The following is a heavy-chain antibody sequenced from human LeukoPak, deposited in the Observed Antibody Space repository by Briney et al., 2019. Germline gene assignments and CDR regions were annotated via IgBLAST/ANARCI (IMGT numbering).Heavy chain of an antibody. V-gene: IGHV4-39*07. CDR3: AKRSRVTTAID. J-gene: IGHJ4*02. CDR2: IYYSGST. CDR1: GGSISSSSYY. D-gene: IGHD4-17*01. Sequence: SETLSLTCTVSGGSISSSSYYWGWIRQPPGKGLEWIGSIYYSGSTYYNPSLKSRVTISVDTSKNQFSLKLSSVTAADSAVYYCAKRSRVTTAIDWGQGTLVTVSS.